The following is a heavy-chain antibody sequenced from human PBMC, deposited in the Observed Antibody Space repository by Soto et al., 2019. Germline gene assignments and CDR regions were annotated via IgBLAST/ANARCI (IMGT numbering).Heavy chain of an antibody. CDR2: ISYDGSNK. D-gene: IGHD5-18*01. CDR1: GFTFSSYG. CDR3: AKDPAGGYRFDLGRYFDY. J-gene: IGHJ4*02. V-gene: IGHV3-30*18. Sequence: PGGSLRLSCAASGFTFSSYGMHWVRQAPGKGLEWVALISYDGSNKYYADSVKGRFTISRDTSKNTLYRQMNSLRAGDTAVYYCAKDPAGGYRFDLGRYFDYWGAGTLVTVSS.